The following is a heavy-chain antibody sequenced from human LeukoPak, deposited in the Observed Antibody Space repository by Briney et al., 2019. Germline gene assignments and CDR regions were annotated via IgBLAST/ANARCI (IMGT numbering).Heavy chain of an antibody. CDR2: IKQDGSEK. V-gene: IGHV3-7*01. D-gene: IGHD6-19*01. Sequence: GGSLRLSCAASGFTFSSYAMSWVRQAPGKGLEWVANIKQDGSEKYYVDSVKGRFTISRDNAKNSLYLQMNSLRAEDTAVYYCARDEYAVPGGDYWGQGTLVTVSS. CDR3: ARDEYAVPGGDY. J-gene: IGHJ4*02. CDR1: GFTFSSYA.